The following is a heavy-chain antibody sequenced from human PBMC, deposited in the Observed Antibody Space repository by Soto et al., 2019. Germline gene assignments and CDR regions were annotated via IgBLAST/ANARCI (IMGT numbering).Heavy chain of an antibody. V-gene: IGHV4-31*03. CDR3: SREGSATPYFEY. CDR2: VYYSGAT. CDR1: GDSISNVGYY. D-gene: IGHD2-15*01. Sequence: SETLSLTCSVSGDSISNVGYYWNWLRQHPGKGLEWIGYVYYSGATSYNPYLESRLTISADKSKNQFSLRLRSVTASDTAIYYCSREGSATPYFEYWGQGALVTVSS. J-gene: IGHJ4*02.